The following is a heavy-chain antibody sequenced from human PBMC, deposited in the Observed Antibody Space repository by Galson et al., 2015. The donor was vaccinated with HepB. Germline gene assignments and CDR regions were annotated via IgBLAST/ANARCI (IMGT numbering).Heavy chain of an antibody. CDR1: GFSLSTSGMC. CDR2: IDWDDDK. CDR3: ARVMVRGDYYGMDV. V-gene: IGHV2-70*11. Sequence: PALVKPTQTLTLTCTFSGFSLSTSGMCVSWIRQPPGKALEWLARIDWDDDKYYSTSLKTRLTISKDTSKNQVVLTMTNMDPVDTATYYCARVMVRGDYYGMDVWGQGTTVTVSS. D-gene: IGHD3-10*01. J-gene: IGHJ6*02.